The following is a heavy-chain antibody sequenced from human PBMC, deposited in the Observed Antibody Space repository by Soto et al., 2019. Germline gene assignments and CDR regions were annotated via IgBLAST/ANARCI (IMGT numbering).Heavy chain of an antibody. CDR2: ISYDGSNK. Sequence: QVQLVESGGGVVQPGRSLRLSCAASGFTFSSYGMHWVRQAPGKGLEWVAVISYDGSNKYYADSVKGRFTISRDNSKNTLYLQMNSLRAEETAVYYCAKQMVRGVITPDYWGQGTLVTVSS. J-gene: IGHJ4*02. CDR1: GFTFSSYG. V-gene: IGHV3-30*18. D-gene: IGHD3-10*01. CDR3: AKQMVRGVITPDY.